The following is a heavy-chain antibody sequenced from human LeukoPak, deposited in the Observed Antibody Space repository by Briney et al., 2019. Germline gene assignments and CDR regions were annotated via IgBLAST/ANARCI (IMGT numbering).Heavy chain of an antibody. CDR3: ARDVDTSNHMSIFDP. D-gene: IGHD2-21*01. CDR2: IQYDGSKT. Sequence: GGSLRLSCAGSGFTFSHYGMHWVRQAPGKGLEWVAGIQYDGSKTYYGDSVKGRFSISRDNSRNTLYLRMSSLRAEDTAVYSCARDVDTSNHMSIFDPWGQGTLVTVSS. CDR1: GFTFSHYG. V-gene: IGHV3-33*01. J-gene: IGHJ5*02.